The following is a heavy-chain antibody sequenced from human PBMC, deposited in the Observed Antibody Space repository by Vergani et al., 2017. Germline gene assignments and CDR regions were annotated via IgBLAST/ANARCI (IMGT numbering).Heavy chain of an antibody. CDR2: ISSSGSTI. V-gene: IGHV3-48*03. Sequence: EVQLVESGGGLVQPGGSLILSCAASGFTFSSYEMNWVRQAPGKGLEWVSYISSSGSTIYYADSVKARFTISRDNAKNTLYLQLNSLRVEDPAVYYCAIPWDYNNRPFDYWGQGTLVTVSS. CDR3: AIPWDYNNRPFDY. D-gene: IGHD4-11*01. J-gene: IGHJ4*02. CDR1: GFTFSSYE.